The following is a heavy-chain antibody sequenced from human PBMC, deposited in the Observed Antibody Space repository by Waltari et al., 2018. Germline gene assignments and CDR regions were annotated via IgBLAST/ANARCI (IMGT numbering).Heavy chain of an antibody. J-gene: IGHJ6*02. CDR1: GGSLRGYY. CDR3: VRLEDCTGPGGHCYSGDPFALDV. Sequence: QVQLQQWGAGLLQSSETLSLTCAVYGGSLRGYYWGWFRQPPGKGLEWIGEINHAGYTNHNPSLRSRVTMSADTSKSQFSLKLNSVTAADTAVYYCVRLEDCTGPGGHCYSGDPFALDVWGQGTTVTVSS. CDR2: INHAGYT. V-gene: IGHV4-34*02. D-gene: IGHD2-15*01.